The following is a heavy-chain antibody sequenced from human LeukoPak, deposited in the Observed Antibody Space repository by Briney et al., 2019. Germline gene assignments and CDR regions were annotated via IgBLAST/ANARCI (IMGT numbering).Heavy chain of an antibody. CDR3: ARGLWYYYGSGSYYIPSNMDV. CDR1: GGTFSSYA. J-gene: IGHJ6*03. D-gene: IGHD3-10*01. V-gene: IGHV1-69*05. Sequence: SVKVSCKASGGTFSSYAISWVRQAPGQGLEWMGRIIPIFGTANYAQKFRGRVTITTDESTSTAYMELSSLRSEDTAVYYCARGLWYYYGSGSYYIPSNMDVWGKGTTVTVSS. CDR2: IIPIFGTA.